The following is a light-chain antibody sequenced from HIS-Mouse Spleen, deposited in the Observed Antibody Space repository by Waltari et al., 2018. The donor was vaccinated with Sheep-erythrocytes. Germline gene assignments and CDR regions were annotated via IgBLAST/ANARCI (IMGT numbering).Light chain of an antibody. CDR1: SSDVGGYNY. CDR2: EVS. Sequence: QSALTQPPYASGSPGQSVTISCTGTSSDVGGYNYVSWYQQHPGKAPKLMIYEVSKRPSGVPDRFSGSKSGNTASLTFSGLQAEDEADYYCSSYAGSNNWVFGGGTKLTVL. J-gene: IGLJ3*02. V-gene: IGLV2-8*01. CDR3: SSYAGSNNWV.